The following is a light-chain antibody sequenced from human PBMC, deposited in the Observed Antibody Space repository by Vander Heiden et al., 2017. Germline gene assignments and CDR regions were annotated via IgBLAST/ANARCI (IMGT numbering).Light chain of an antibody. CDR3: QHYDNVPYT. V-gene: IGKV1-33*01. J-gene: IGKJ2*01. Sequence: DIQMTQSPSSLSASVGDRVTITCQASQDIGNSLNWYQLKPGRAPKLLIFDASNLETGVPSRFSGSGAATDFTFTISSLLPEDIATYFCQHYDNVPYTFGQGTKLEIK. CDR2: DAS. CDR1: QDIGNS.